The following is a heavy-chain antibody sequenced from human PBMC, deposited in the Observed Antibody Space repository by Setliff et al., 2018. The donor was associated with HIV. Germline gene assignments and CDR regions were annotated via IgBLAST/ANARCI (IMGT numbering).Heavy chain of an antibody. J-gene: IGHJ4*02. CDR3: ARDGTIYYDSSGYYPLPFDY. D-gene: IGHD3-22*01. CDR1: GFTSSSYS. V-gene: IGHV3-20*04. Sequence: GGSLRLSCAASGFTSSSYSINWVRQAPGEGLEWVSGINWNGGNTYYADSVKGRFTISRDNAKNSLYLQMSSLRAEDTAFYYCARDGTIYYDSSGYYPLPFDYWGQGTLVTVSS. CDR2: INWNGGNT.